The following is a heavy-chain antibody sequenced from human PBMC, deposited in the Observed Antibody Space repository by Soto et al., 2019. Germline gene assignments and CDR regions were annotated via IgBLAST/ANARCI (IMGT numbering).Heavy chain of an antibody. CDR2: IYYSGST. V-gene: IGHV4-59*01. Sequence: QVQLQESGPGLVKPSETLSLTCTVSGGSISSYYWSWIRQPPGKGLEWIGYIYYSGSTNYNPSLKSRVTISVDTSKNHFTLKLSSVTAADTAVYYCARQCGYSGYDHYFDYWGQGTLVTVSS. J-gene: IGHJ4*02. CDR3: ARQCGYSGYDHYFDY. D-gene: IGHD5-12*01. CDR1: GGSISSYY.